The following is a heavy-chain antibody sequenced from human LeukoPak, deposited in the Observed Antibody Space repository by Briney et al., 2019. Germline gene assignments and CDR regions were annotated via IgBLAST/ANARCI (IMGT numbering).Heavy chain of an antibody. CDR2: ISSSGGTI. CDR3: ARAKRNGFDI. CDR1: GLTFSSYE. J-gene: IGHJ3*02. V-gene: IGHV3-48*03. Sequence: GGSLRLSCAASGLTFSSYEMNWVRQAPGKGLEWVSYISSSGGTIYYADSVKGRFTISRDNAMNSVYLQMNSLRAEDTAVYYCARAKRNGFDIWGQGTMVTVSS.